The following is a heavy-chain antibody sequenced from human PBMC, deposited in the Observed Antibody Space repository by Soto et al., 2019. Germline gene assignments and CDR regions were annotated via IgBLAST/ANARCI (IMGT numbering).Heavy chain of an antibody. CDR3: ARGGLVKAAAGMTDY. V-gene: IGHV3-7*01. CDR2: IKQDGSEK. J-gene: IGHJ4*02. Sequence: PGGSLRLSCAASGFTFSSYWMSWVRQAPGKGLEWVANIKQDGSEKYYVDSVKGRFTISRDNAKNSLYLQMNSLRAEDTAVYYCARGGLVKAAAGMTDYWGQGTLVPSPQ. D-gene: IGHD6-13*01. CDR1: GFTFSSYW.